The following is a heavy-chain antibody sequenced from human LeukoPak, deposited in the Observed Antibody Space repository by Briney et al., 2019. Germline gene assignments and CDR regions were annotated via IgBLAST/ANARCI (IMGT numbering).Heavy chain of an antibody. CDR3: ARGSDYYDSSGYPDY. CDR2: TYYRSKWYN. D-gene: IGHD3-22*01. V-gene: IGHV6-1*01. J-gene: IGHJ4*02. CDR1: GDSVSSNSAA. Sequence: SQTLSLTCAISGDSVSSNSAAWNWIRQSPSRGLEWLGRTYYRSKWYNDYAVSVKSRVTINPDTSKNQFSLQLNSVTAADTAVYYCARGSDYYDSSGYPDYWGQGTLVTVSS.